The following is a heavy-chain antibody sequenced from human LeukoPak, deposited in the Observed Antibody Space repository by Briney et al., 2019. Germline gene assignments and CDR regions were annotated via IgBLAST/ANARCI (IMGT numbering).Heavy chain of an antibody. CDR2: ISSDGSST. Sequence: GGSLRLSCAASGFTFSRYWMHWVRQAPGKGLVWVSRISSDGSSTSYADSVKGRFTVSRDNAKNTLYLQMNSLRAEDTTVYYGARALRFLEVDYWGQGTLVTVSS. CDR1: GFTFSRYW. D-gene: IGHD3-3*01. J-gene: IGHJ4*02. V-gene: IGHV3-74*01. CDR3: ARALRFLEVDY.